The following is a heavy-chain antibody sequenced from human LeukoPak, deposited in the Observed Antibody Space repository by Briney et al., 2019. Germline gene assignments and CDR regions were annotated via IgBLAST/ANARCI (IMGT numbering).Heavy chain of an antibody. CDR1: GGSISSYY. CDR2: IYYSGSA. J-gene: IGHJ5*02. V-gene: IGHV4-59*01. D-gene: IGHD6-13*01. CDR3: ARAKNTGYINWFDP. Sequence: PSETLSLTRTVSGGSISSYYWSWIRQPPGKGLEWIGYIYYSGSANYNPSLKSRVTISVDTSKNQFSLKLSSVTAADTAVYYCARAKNTGYINWFDPWGQGTLVTVSS.